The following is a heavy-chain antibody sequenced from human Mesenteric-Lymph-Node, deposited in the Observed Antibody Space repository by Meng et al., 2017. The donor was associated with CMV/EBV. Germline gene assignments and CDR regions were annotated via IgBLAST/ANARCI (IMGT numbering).Heavy chain of an antibody. CDR3: ARGLNRGLYWYCEL. D-gene: IGHD3-10*01. CDR2: IYYRGST. J-gene: IGHJ2*01. CDR1: GGSISSGGDE. V-gene: IGHV4-31*02. Sequence: SGGSISSGGDEWSWIRQHQGKGVEWIEYIYYRGSTYYNPSLKSRVTISVETSKNQFSLKLSSVTAADTAVYYCARGLNRGLYWYCELWGRGTLVTVSS.